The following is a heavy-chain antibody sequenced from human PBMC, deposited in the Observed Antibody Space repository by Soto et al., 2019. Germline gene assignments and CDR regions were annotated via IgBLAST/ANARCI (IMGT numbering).Heavy chain of an antibody. J-gene: IGHJ5*02. CDR3: VHRLDVPGLAFDP. Sequence: SGPTLVNPTQTLRLTCAFSGFSLSACGASVGWIRQPPGKALEWLAHIYWNDDKRYSPSLRSRLTISKDTSKNQVVLTFTNMDPADTGTYYCVHRLDVPGLAFDPWGQGTLVTVSS. D-gene: IGHD3-10*02. CDR1: GFSLSACGAS. V-gene: IGHV2-5*01. CDR2: IYWNDDK.